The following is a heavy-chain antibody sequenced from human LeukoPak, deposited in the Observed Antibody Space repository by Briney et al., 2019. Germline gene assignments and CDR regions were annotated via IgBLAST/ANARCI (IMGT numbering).Heavy chain of an antibody. Sequence: GGSLRLSCAASGFTFSSYAIHWVRQDPGKGLEWVAFVSSDGSNEYYADSVKGRFTVSRDNSKKTLYLQMNSLRAEDTAVYYCARGVTSRWNQDAFDVWGQGTGVTVPS. J-gene: IGHJ3*01. CDR3: ARGVTSRWNQDAFDV. CDR2: VSSDGSNE. D-gene: IGHD6-13*01. CDR1: GFTFSSYA. V-gene: IGHV3-30-3*01.